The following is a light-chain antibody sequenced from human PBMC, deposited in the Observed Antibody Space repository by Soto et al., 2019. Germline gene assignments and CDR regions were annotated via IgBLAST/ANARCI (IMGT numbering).Light chain of an antibody. CDR1: QSISSW. CDR2: KAS. CDR3: QKYNSYPWT. J-gene: IGKJ1*01. V-gene: IGKV1-5*03. Sequence: EIQMTQAPSGLCAYLGDRVIVTCRASQSISSWLAWYQQKPGKAPKLLIYKASSLESGVPSRFSGSGSGTEFTLTISSLQPDDFATYYCQKYNSYPWTCGQGNTGDIK.